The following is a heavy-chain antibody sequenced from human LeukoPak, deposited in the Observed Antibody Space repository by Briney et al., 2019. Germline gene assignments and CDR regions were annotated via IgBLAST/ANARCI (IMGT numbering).Heavy chain of an antibody. CDR2: MRSEARGGTP. D-gene: IGHD5-18*01. V-gene: IGHV3-15*01. CDR3: TTEGFTYGHHALGI. Sequence: GGSLRLSCATSGFTLRNAWISWVRQAPGKGLEWVGRMRSEARGGTPDYAVLVKGRFIISIDDSRSTLYLQMHSLETEDTALYYCTTEGFTYGHHALGIWGQGTVVTVSS. J-gene: IGHJ3*02. CDR1: GFTLRNAW.